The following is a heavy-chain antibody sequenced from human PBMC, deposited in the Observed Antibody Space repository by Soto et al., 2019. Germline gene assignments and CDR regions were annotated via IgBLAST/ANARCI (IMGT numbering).Heavy chain of an antibody. J-gene: IGHJ4*02. Sequence: GGSLRLSCAASGFTFSSYAMSWVRQAPGKGLEWVSAISGSGGSTYYADSVKGRFTISRDNSKNTLYLQMNSLRAEDTAVYYCAKRPPYYYDRSGYGGNYWAQATLFTVSS. V-gene: IGHV3-23*01. CDR1: GFTFSSYA. CDR2: ISGSGGST. CDR3: AKRPPYYYDRSGYGGNY. D-gene: IGHD3-22*01.